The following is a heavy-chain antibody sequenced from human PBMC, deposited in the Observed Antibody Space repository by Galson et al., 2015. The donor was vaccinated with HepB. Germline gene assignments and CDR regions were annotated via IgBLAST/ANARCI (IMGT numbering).Heavy chain of an antibody. V-gene: IGHV1-18*01. CDR3: ARGGVATIGGPTFDY. CDR1: GYTFTRYG. D-gene: IGHD5-24*01. Sequence: SVKVSCKASGYTFTRYGISWVRQAPGQGLEWMGWISGDNGNRNYAQKFQGRVSMTTETSTRTVYMELRSLRSDDTAVYYCARGGVATIGGPTFDYWGQGILVTVSS. CDR2: ISGDNGNR. J-gene: IGHJ4*02.